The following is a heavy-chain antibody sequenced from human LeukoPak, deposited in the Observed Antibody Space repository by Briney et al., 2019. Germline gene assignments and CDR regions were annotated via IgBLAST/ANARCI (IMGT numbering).Heavy chain of an antibody. D-gene: IGHD1-26*01. CDR1: GGSISSSSYY. Sequence: SETLSLTCTVSGGSISSSSYYWGWIRQPPGKGLEWIGSIYYSGSTYYNPPLKSRVTISVDTSKNQFSLKLSSVTAADTAVYYCARPEQSGSYYDYFDYWGQGTLVTVSS. J-gene: IGHJ4*02. CDR3: ARPEQSGSYYDYFDY. V-gene: IGHV4-39*01. CDR2: IYYSGST.